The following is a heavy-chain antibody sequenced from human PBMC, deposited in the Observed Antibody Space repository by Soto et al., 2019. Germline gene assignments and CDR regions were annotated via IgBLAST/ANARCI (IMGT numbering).Heavy chain of an antibody. CDR2: IRSKAYGGTT. D-gene: IGHD3-3*01. Sequence: PGGSLRLSCTASGFTFGDYAMSWFRQAPGKGLEWVGFIRSKAYGGTTEYAASVKGRFTISRDDSKSIAYLQMNSLKTEDTAVYYCTRDHDFWSGYIGDFDYWGQGTLVTVSS. CDR3: TRDHDFWSGYIGDFDY. CDR1: GFTFGDYA. V-gene: IGHV3-49*03. J-gene: IGHJ4*02.